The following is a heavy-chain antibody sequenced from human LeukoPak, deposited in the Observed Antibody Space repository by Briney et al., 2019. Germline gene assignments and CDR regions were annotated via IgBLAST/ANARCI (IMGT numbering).Heavy chain of an antibody. J-gene: IGHJ4*02. CDR3: ASHGKWEHRPYYFDY. CDR2: IIPIFGTA. Sequence: GASVKVSCKASGGTFSSYAISWVRQAPGQGLEWMGGIIPIFGTANYAQKFQGRVTITTDESTSTAYMELSSLRSEDTAVYYCASHGKWEHRPYYFDYWGQGTLVTVSS. D-gene: IGHD1-26*01. CDR1: GGTFSSYA. V-gene: IGHV1-69*05.